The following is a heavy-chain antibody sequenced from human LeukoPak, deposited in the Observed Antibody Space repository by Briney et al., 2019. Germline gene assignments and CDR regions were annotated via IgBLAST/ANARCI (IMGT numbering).Heavy chain of an antibody. CDR1: GGSISGGGYS. D-gene: IGHD1-1*01. Sequence: SQTLSLTCAVSGGSISGGGYSRSWIRQAPGKGLEWIGYIYHSGSTYYNPSLKSRVTISVDRSKNQFSLKLSSVTAADTAVYYCAREDWNHAFDIWGQGTMVTVSS. CDR2: IYHSGST. J-gene: IGHJ3*02. CDR3: AREDWNHAFDI. V-gene: IGHV4-30-2*01.